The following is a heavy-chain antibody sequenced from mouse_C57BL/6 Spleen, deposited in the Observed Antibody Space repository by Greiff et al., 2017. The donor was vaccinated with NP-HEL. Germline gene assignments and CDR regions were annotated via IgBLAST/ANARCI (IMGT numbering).Heavy chain of an antibody. CDR3: ARLGANWDGAY. V-gene: IGHV1-72*01. J-gene: IGHJ3*01. CDR2: IDPNSGGT. CDR1: GYTFTSYW. Sequence: QVQLKQPGAELVKPGASVKLSCKASGYTFTSYWMHWVKQRPGRGLEWIGRIDPNSGGTKYNEKFKSKATLTVDKPSSTAYMQRSSLTSEDSAVYYCARLGANWDGAYWGQGTLVTVSA. D-gene: IGHD4-1*01.